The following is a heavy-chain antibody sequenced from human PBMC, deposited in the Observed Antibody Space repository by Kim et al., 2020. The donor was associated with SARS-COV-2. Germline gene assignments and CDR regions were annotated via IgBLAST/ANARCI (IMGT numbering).Heavy chain of an antibody. CDR3: ARDLDYYGMDV. CDR2: IYSGGST. D-gene: IGHD3-16*01. J-gene: IGHJ6*02. Sequence: GGSLRLSCAASGFTVSSNYMTWVRQAPGKGLEWVSVIYSGGSTYYADSVKGRFTISRDNSKNTLYLQMNSLRAEDTAVYDCARDLDYYGMDVWGQGTTVTVSS. V-gene: IGHV3-53*01. CDR1: GFTVSSNY.